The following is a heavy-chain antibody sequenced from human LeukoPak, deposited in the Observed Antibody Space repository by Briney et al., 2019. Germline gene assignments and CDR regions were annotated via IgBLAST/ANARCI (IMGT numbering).Heavy chain of an antibody. Sequence: GGSLRLSRAASGFPFSTNDMSWVRKAPGKGLEWVSAISGSASGGTTYEDSVKGRFTISRDNSKGTLYLQMNSPRAEDTAVYYCAKVKTHWYFDNWGRGTLVTVSS. D-gene: IGHD1-1*01. CDR3: AKVKTHWYFDN. CDR1: GFPFSTND. CDR2: ISGSASGGT. J-gene: IGHJ4*02. V-gene: IGHV3-23*01.